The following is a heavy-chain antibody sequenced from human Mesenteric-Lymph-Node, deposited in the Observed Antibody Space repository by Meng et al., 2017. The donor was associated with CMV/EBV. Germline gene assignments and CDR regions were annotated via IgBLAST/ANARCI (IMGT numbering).Heavy chain of an antibody. CDR1: GFSVSSTY. J-gene: IGHJ3*02. Sequence: GGSLRLSCAASGFSVSSTYMSWVRQAPGKGLEWVSVIYTGGTVYYADSVKGRFTLSRDNAKSTLFLQMNSLRPEDTAVYYCARDSVDTATYGAFDIWGRGTMVTVSS. CDR2: IYTGGTV. V-gene: IGHV3-66*02. D-gene: IGHD5-18*01. CDR3: ARDSVDTATYGAFDI.